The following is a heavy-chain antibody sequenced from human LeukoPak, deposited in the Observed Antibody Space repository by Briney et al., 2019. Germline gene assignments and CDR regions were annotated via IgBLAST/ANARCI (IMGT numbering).Heavy chain of an antibody. D-gene: IGHD5-12*01. CDR1: GGSLSGYY. CDR3: ARRRWLRRYYYYYMDV. V-gene: IGHV4-34*01. CDR2: INHSGST. Sequence: SETLSLTCAVYGGSLSGYYWSWIRQPPGKGLEWIGEINHSGSTNYNPSLKSRVTISVDTSKNQFSLKLSSVTAADTAMYYCARRRWLRRYYYYYMDVWGKGTAVTISS. J-gene: IGHJ6*03.